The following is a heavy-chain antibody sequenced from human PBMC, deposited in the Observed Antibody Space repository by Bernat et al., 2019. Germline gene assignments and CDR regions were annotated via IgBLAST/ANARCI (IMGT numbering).Heavy chain of an antibody. Sequence: EVQLVESGGGLVQPGGSLRLSCAASGFTVSSNYMSWVRQAPGKGLEWVSAIYSGGSTYYADSVKGRFTISRDNSKNTLYLQMNSLRAEDTAVYYCARIVVVVAATLDYWGQGTLVTVSS. V-gene: IGHV3-66*01. D-gene: IGHD2-15*01. J-gene: IGHJ4*02. CDR2: IYSGGST. CDR1: GFTVSSNY. CDR3: ARIVVVVAATLDY.